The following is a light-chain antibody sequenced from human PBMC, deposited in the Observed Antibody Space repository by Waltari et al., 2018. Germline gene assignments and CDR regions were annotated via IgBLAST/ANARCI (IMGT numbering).Light chain of an antibody. V-gene: IGLV2-8*01. Sequence: QSALTQPPSASGSPGQSVTISCTGTSSDVGNYNYVSWYQQHPGKAPKPRIYEVSKRPPGVPDRFSGSKSGDTASLTVSGLQAEDEADYYCSSYAGSNNWVFGGGTKLTVL. CDR2: EVS. CDR3: SSYAGSNNWV. J-gene: IGLJ3*02. CDR1: SSDVGNYNY.